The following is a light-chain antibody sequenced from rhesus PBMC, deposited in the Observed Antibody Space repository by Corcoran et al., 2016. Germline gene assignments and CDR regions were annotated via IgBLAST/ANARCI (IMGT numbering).Light chain of an antibody. V-gene: IGKV1-37*01. CDR3: QQYNSDPFT. CDR1: QDISSY. J-gene: IGKJ3*01. Sequence: DIQMTQSPSSLSASVGDRVTITCRASQDISSYLAWYQQKPGKAPKPLIYYASNLESGVPSRFSGSGSGTEFTLTISSLQPEDFATYYCQQYNSDPFTFGPGTKLDIK. CDR2: YAS.